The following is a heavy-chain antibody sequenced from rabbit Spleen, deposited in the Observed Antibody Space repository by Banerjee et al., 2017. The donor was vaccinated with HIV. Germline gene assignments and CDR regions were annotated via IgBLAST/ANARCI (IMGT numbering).Heavy chain of an antibody. CDR2: IYAGSSGST. J-gene: IGHJ6*01. CDR1: GFSFSSTYY. CDR3: ARDAATSVSSYGMDL. Sequence: QEQLEESGGDLVKPGASLTLTCTASGFSFSSTYYMCWVRQAPGKGLESIACIYAGSSGSTYYDSWAKGRFTISKTATTVTLQKTSLTAADTATYFWARDAATSVSSYGMDLWGQGTLVTVS. V-gene: IGHV1S45*01. D-gene: IGHD8-1*01.